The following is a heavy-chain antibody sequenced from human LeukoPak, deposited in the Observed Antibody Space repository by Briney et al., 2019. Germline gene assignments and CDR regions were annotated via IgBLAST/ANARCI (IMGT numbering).Heavy chain of an antibody. D-gene: IGHD6-19*01. CDR3: AREGSSGWKIDY. J-gene: IGHJ4*02. CDR2: ISSSGSTI. Sequence: GGSLRLSCAASGFTFSSYEMSWVRQAPGKGLEWVSYISSSGSTIYYADSVKGRFTISRDNAKNSLYLQMNSLRAEDTAVYYCAREGSSGWKIDYWGQGTLVTVSS. V-gene: IGHV3-48*03. CDR1: GFTFSSYE.